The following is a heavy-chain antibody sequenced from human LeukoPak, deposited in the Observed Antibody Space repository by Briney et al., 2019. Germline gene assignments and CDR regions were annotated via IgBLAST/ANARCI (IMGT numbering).Heavy chain of an antibody. Sequence: SETLSLTCAVYGGSFSGYYWSWIRQLPGKGLEWIGEINHSGSTNYNPSLKSRVTISVDTSKNQFSLKLSSVTAAHTAVYYCARWEPIGAAGYLDSGGQGTLVTVSS. D-gene: IGHD6-13*01. CDR3: ARWEPIGAAGYLDS. J-gene: IGHJ4*02. CDR1: GGSFSGYY. CDR2: INHSGST. V-gene: IGHV4-34*01.